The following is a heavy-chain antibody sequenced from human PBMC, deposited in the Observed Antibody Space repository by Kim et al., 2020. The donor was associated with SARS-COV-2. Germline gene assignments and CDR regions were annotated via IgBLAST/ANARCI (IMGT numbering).Heavy chain of an antibody. CDR1: GGSVSGYY. V-gene: IGHV4-59*02. Sequence: SETLSLTCTVSGGSVSGYYCTWVRQPPGKGLEWIGYYNGYTYYNPSLSSRVTISVDTSKNQYSLLLSSVTAADTAVYYCFRGTSWYGETDWGQVDLVTVTS. J-gene: IGHJ4*02. CDR3: FRGTSWYGETD. D-gene: IGHD3-10*01. CDR2: YYNGYT.